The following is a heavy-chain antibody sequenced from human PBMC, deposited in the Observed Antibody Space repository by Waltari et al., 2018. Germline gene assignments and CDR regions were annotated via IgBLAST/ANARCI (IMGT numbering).Heavy chain of an antibody. V-gene: IGHV3-33*01. J-gene: IGHJ4*02. CDR3: ARDRAVQGAIDY. Sequence: QVQLVESGGGVVQPGGSLRLSCAASGFTFSSYGMHWVRQAPGKGLEWVAVIRYDGSNKYYADSVKGRFTISRDNAKNSLYLQMNSLRAEDTAVYYCARDRAVQGAIDYWGQGTLVTVSS. CDR2: IRYDGSNK. D-gene: IGHD3-10*01. CDR1: GFTFSSYG.